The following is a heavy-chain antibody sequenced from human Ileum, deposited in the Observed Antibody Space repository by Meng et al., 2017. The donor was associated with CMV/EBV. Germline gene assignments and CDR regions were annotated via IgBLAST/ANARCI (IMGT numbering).Heavy chain of an antibody. CDR1: GGTFSHYG. Sequence: QVQLVQSGAEVKRPGSSVTVSCQASGGTFSHYGISWILQTPGQGLEWMGGSIPIFGTPNYAQKFQGRITITADESTQTVYMELSSLTADDTALYFCARLGQQLVAPPAYFDSWGQGTLVTVSS. CDR2: SIPIFGTP. J-gene: IGHJ4*02. D-gene: IGHD1-1*01. V-gene: IGHV1-69*12. CDR3: ARLGQQLVAPPAYFDS.